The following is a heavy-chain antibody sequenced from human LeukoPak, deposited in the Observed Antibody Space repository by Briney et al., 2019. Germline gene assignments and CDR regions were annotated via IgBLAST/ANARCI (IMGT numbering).Heavy chain of an antibody. V-gene: IGHV1-46*01. CDR2: INPSGTGT. CDR1: GYTFTGHY. D-gene: IGHD2-15*01. CDR3: ARDNSYGDITWWFDP. Sequence: ASVTVSCTASGYTFTGHYMHWVRQAPGQGLEWMGLINPSGTGTLYTQKFQGRVTMTRDTSTSTDYMELSSLRSEDTAVYYCARDNSYGDITWWFDPWGQGTLVTVSS. J-gene: IGHJ5*02.